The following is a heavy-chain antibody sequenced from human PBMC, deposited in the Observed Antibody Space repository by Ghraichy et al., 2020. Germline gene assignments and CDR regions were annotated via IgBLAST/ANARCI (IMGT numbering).Heavy chain of an antibody. CDR1: GFTFSPYG. CDR2: ISGGGETI. J-gene: IGHJ4*02. V-gene: IGHV3-23*01. CDR3: AKGSGFSTGWWVDYFEY. D-gene: IGHD6-19*01. Sequence: LSLTCAASGFTFSPYGMNWVRQAPGKGLEWVSGISGGGETIYYADSVKGRFTISRDNFKNMVYLQINNLRVEDTAVYYCAKGSGFSTGWWVDYFEYWGQGTLVTVSS.